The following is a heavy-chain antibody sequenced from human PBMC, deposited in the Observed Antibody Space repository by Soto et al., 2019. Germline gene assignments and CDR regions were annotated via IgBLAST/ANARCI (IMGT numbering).Heavy chain of an antibody. CDR2: ISYDGSNK. D-gene: IGHD2-15*01. Sequence: QVQLVVSGGGVVQPGRSLRLSCAASGFTFSSYGMHWVRQAPGKGLEWVAVISYDGSNKYYADSVKGRFTISRDNSKNTLYLQMNSLRAEDTAVYYCAKDGLYCSGGSCYRPGYYFDYWGQGTLVTVSS. J-gene: IGHJ4*02. CDR1: GFTFSSYG. CDR3: AKDGLYCSGGSCYRPGYYFDY. V-gene: IGHV3-30*18.